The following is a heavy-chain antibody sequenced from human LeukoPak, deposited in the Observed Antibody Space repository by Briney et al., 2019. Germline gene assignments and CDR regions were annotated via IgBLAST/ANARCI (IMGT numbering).Heavy chain of an antibody. V-gene: IGHV3-66*01. CDR2: IYSGGST. CDR1: GFTVSSNY. CDR3: ARDGLEPLYYYDSSGPLDY. J-gene: IGHJ4*02. D-gene: IGHD3-22*01. Sequence: GGSLRLSCAASGFTVSSNYMSWVRQAPGKGLEWVSVIYSGGSTYYADSVKGRFTISRDNSKNTLYLQMNSLRAEDTAVYYCARDGLEPLYYYDSSGPLDYWGQGTLVTVSS.